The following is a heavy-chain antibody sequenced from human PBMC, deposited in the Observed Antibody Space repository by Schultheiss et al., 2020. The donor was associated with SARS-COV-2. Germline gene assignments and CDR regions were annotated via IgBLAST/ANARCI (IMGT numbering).Heavy chain of an antibody. Sequence: SETLSLTCAVYGGSFSGYYWSWIRQPPGKGLEWIGEINHSGSTNYNPSLKSRVTISVDTSKNQFSLKLSSVTAADTAVYYCARSYVYSSSSTMGFDYWGQGTLVTVSS. CDR3: ARSYVYSSSSTMGFDY. CDR2: INHSGST. J-gene: IGHJ4*02. CDR1: GGSFSGYY. V-gene: IGHV4-34*01. D-gene: IGHD6-6*01.